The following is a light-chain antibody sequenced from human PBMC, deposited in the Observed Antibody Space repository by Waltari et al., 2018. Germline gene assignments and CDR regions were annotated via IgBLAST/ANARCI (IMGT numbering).Light chain of an antibody. CDR3: QQYNNWPGT. Sequence: EIMMTQSPPTLSVSTGERATLSCRASQSISSNLAWYQQKPGQGPSLLIYGASTRATGLPARFSGSGSGTEFTLTISSLQSEDFAVYYCQQYNNWPGTFGQGTKVEIK. CDR2: GAS. V-gene: IGKV3-15*01. CDR1: QSISSN. J-gene: IGKJ1*01.